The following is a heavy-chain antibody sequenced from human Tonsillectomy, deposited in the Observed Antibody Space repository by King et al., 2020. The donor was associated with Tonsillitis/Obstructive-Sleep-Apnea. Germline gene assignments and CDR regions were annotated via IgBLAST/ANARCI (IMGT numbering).Heavy chain of an antibody. CDR3: ARDCRVSRPSCYKDVATPTDY. J-gene: IGHJ4*02. CDR2: IYSGGST. D-gene: IGHD2-2*02. V-gene: IGHV3-66*01. CDR1: GFTVSSNY. Sequence: VQLVESGGGLVQPGGSLRLSCAASGFTVSSNYMSWVRQAPGKGLEWVSVIYSGGSTYYADSVKGRFTISRDNSKNTLYLQMNSLRAEDTAVYYCARDCRVSRPSCYKDVATPTDYWGQGTLVTVSS.